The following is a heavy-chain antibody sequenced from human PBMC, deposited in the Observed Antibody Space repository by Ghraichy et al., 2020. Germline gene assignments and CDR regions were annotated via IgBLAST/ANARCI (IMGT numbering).Heavy chain of an antibody. J-gene: IGHJ6*02. D-gene: IGHD5-12*01. Sequence: SQTLSLTCAISGDSVSGNGAAWNWIRHSPSRGLEWLGRTYFRSRWINEYAVSMKSRVSIYPDTSKNQFSLQLTSVTPEDTAVYYCARGQPDYYAMDVWGQGTTCTVSS. CDR1: GDSVSGNGAA. V-gene: IGHV6-1*01. CDR2: TYFRSRWIN. CDR3: ARGQPDYYAMDV.